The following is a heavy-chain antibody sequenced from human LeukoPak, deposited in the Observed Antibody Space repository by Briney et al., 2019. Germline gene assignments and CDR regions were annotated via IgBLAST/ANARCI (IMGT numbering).Heavy chain of an antibody. CDR3: ARDRAWNYFDY. CDR2: IWYDGSNK. J-gene: IGHJ4*02. Sequence: GRSLRLSCAASGFTFSSYGMHWVRQAPGKGLEWVAVIWYDGSNKYYADSVKGRFTTSRDNSKNTLYLQMNSLRAEDTAVYYCARDRAWNYFDYWGQGTLVTVSS. D-gene: IGHD3-3*01. V-gene: IGHV3-33*01. CDR1: GFTFSSYG.